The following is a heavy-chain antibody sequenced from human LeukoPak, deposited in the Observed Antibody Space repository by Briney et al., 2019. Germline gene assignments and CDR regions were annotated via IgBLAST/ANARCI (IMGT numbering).Heavy chain of an antibody. CDR2: ISSSSSTTI. Sequence: PGGSLRLSCAASGFTFSIYSMNWVRQAPGKGLEWVSYISSSSSTTIYYADSVKGRFTISRDNAKNSLYLQMNSLRAEDTAVYYCAREVWRDYYDSSGDFDYWGQGTLVTVSS. V-gene: IGHV3-48*01. J-gene: IGHJ4*02. D-gene: IGHD3-22*01. CDR1: GFTFSIYS. CDR3: AREVWRDYYDSSGDFDY.